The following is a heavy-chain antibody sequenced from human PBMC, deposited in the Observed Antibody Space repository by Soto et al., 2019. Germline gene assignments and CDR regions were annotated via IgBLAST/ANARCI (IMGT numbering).Heavy chain of an antibody. J-gene: IGHJ4*02. V-gene: IGHV3-21*01. CDR3: ARATPGCSSTSCPFDY. D-gene: IGHD2-2*01. Sequence: SVGSLRLSCAASGFTFSSYSMNWVRQAPGKGLEWVSSISSSSSYIYYADSVKGRFTISRDNAKNSLYLQMNSLRAEDTAVYYCARATPGCSSTSCPFDYWGQGTLVTVSS. CDR2: ISSSSSYI. CDR1: GFTFSSYS.